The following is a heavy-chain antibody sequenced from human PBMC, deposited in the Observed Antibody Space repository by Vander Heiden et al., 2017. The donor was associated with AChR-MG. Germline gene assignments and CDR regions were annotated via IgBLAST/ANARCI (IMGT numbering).Heavy chain of an antibody. CDR3: ATDRSGVTIFGVVTGYYYYYGMDV. CDR2: VDPEDGET. Sequence: EVQLVQSGAEVKKPGATVKISCKVSGYTFTDYYMHRVQQAPGKGLEWMGLVDPEDGETIYAEKFQGRVTITADTSTDTAYMELSSLRSEDTAVYYCATDRSGVTIFGVVTGYYYYYGMDVWGQGTTVTVSS. D-gene: IGHD3-3*01. J-gene: IGHJ6*02. V-gene: IGHV1-69-2*01. CDR1: GYTFTDYY.